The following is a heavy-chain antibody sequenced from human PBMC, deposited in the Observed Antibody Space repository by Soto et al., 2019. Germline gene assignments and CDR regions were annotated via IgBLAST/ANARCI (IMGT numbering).Heavy chain of an antibody. CDR1: GGTFSSYA. CDR2: IIPICGTA. D-gene: IGHD6-19*01. J-gene: IGHJ4*02. CDR3: AREANSSGWFYRFDY. V-gene: IGHV1-69*01. Sequence: QVQLVQSGAEVKKPGSSVTVSCKASGGTFSSYAISWVRQAPGQGLEWMGGIIPICGTANYAQKFQGRVTITADESTSTAYMELSSLRSEDTAVYYCAREANSSGWFYRFDYWGQGTLVTVSS.